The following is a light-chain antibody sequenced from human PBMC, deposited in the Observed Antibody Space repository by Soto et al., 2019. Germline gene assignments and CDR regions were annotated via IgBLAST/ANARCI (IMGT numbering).Light chain of an antibody. CDR1: QSIRSN. CDR2: ASS. V-gene: IGKV3-15*01. Sequence: EIVMTQSPATLSVSPGDRATLSCRASQSIRSNLAWYQQRPGQAPRLLIYASSSRSTGTPARFSGTESWTEFTLTISSLQSEDSAVYDGQHYSDWPLSFGQGTKVEI. CDR3: QHYSDWPLS. J-gene: IGKJ1*01.